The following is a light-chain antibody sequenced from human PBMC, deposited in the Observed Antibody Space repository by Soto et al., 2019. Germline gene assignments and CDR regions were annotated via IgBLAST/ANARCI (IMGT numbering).Light chain of an antibody. Sequence: QSVLTQPPSASGTPGQRVTIPCSGSSSNIGSNYVYWYQQLPGTAPKLLIYRNNQRPSGVPDRFSGSKSGTSASLAISGLRSEDEADYYCAAWDDSLRVWVFGGGTKVTVL. J-gene: IGLJ3*02. CDR3: AAWDDSLRVWV. CDR2: RNN. V-gene: IGLV1-47*01. CDR1: SSNIGSNY.